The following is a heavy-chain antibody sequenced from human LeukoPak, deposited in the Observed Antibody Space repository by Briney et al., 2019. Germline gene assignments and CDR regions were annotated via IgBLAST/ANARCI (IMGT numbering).Heavy chain of an antibody. V-gene: IGHV1-18*01. J-gene: IGHJ3*02. Sequence: ASVKVSCKASSYTFTNYAISWVQQAPGQGLEWMGWISAYNGNTNYAQKLQGRVTMTTDTSTSTAYMELRSLRSDDTAMYYCARGNYDILTGPRRTDAFDIWGQGTMVTVSS. CDR2: ISAYNGNT. D-gene: IGHD3-9*01. CDR3: ARGNYDILTGPRRTDAFDI. CDR1: SYTFTNYA.